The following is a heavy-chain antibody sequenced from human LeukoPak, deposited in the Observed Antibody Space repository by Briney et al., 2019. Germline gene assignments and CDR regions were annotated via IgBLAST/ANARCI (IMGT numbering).Heavy chain of an antibody. D-gene: IGHD4-17*01. J-gene: IGHJ6*03. V-gene: IGHV4-61*02. CDR1: GGSISSGTYY. CDR3: ARLVTEYGDYATYYYYYMDV. Sequence: SETLSLTCTVSGGSISSGTYYWSWIRQPAGKGLEWIGRIYSSGSTNYNPSLKSRVTLSVDTSKNQFSLKLSSVTAADTAVYYCARLVTEYGDYATYYYYYMDVWGKGTTVTISS. CDR2: IYSSGST.